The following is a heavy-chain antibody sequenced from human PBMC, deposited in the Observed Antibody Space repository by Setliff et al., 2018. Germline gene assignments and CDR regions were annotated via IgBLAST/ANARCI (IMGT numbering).Heavy chain of an antibody. CDR2: IARGSRVT. J-gene: IGHJ4*02. CDR3: AKAKSRVAGGQNRDGDCLFYFDY. D-gene: IGHD2-21*02. Sequence: GESLKISCAASGFAFSSSAMSWVRQAPGKGLEWVSGIARGSRVTYYADSVKGRFTISRDSSKNTLYLQMNSLRAEDTAVYYCAKAKSRVAGGQNRDGDCLFYFDYWGQGALVTVSS. CDR1: GFAFSSSA. V-gene: IGHV3-23*01.